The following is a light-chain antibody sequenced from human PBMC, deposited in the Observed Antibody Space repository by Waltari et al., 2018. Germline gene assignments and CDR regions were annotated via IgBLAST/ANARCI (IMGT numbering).Light chain of an antibody. CDR3: ISYTNTYTLGL. Sequence: QSALTQPASVSGSLGQSITISCTGSGSDIGAYDFVSWYQQYPGKPPKLIVYDVSTSPSVVPNRFSGSKSGNTASLAISGLQAEDEADYYCISYTNTYTLGLFGGGTKLTVL. V-gene: IGLV2-14*03. CDR2: DVS. CDR1: GSDIGAYDF. J-gene: IGLJ3*02.